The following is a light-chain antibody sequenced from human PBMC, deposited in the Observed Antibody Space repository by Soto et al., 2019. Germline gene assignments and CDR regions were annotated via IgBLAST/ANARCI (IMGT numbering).Light chain of an antibody. CDR1: NIGSKS. CDR3: QVWDSSSVV. J-gene: IGLJ2*01. V-gene: IGLV3-21*04. Sequence: SYELTQPPSVSVAPGKTARITCGGNNIGSKSVHWYQQKPGQAPVLVIYYDSDRHSGIPERFSGSNSGNTATLTISRVEAGDEADYYCQVWDSSSVVFGGGTQLTVL. CDR2: YDS.